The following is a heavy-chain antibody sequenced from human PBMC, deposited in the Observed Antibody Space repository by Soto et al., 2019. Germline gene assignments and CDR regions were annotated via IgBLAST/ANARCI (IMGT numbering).Heavy chain of an antibody. CDR3: ARPDEGGYSSDHHYYYALDL. D-gene: IGHD2-21*01. Sequence: QVQLLQPGAEVKKPGSSVKVSCRVSGGNFRRYSVSWVRQAPGQGLEWVGGIVPIFGTTNYAQRFQERVTITADETTGTAYMELTTLTSDDTAIYYCARPDEGGYSSDHHYYYALDLWGQGTAVTVTS. CDR2: IVPIFGTT. J-gene: IGHJ6*02. V-gene: IGHV1-69*01. CDR1: GGNFRRYS.